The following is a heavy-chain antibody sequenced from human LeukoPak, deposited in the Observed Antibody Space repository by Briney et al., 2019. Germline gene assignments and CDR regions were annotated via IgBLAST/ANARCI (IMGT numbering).Heavy chain of an antibody. J-gene: IGHJ4*02. D-gene: IGHD1-26*01. CDR3: ARDPIVGDTGGGDY. Sequence: PAGSLRPSCAASGFTFSSYWMTWVRQAPGKGLEWVSNINGDGSIENYVHSVRGRFSIFRDNAKDALYLQMNSLRVDDTAIYYCARDPIVGDTGGGDYWGQGTLVSVSS. CDR1: GFTFSSYW. CDR2: INGDGSIE. V-gene: IGHV3-7*01.